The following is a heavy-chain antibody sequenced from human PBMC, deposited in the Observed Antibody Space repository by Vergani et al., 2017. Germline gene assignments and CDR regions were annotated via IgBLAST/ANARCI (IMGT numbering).Heavy chain of an antibody. Sequence: QVQLVQSGAEVKKPGASVKVSCKVSGYTLTELSMHWVRQAPGKGLAWMGGFDPEDGETIYAQKFQGRVTMTEDTSTDQAYMELSSLRSDDTAVYYCATQRLRFSYYYCYGMDVWGQGTTVTVSS. V-gene: IGHV1-24*01. J-gene: IGHJ6*02. CDR2: FDPEDGET. CDR3: ATQRLRFSYYYCYGMDV. CDR1: GYTLTELS. D-gene: IGHD5-12*01.